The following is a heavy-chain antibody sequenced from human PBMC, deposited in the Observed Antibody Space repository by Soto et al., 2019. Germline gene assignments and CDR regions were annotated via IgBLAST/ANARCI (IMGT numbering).Heavy chain of an antibody. V-gene: IGHV4-4*07. CDR2: IYTSGST. Sequence: SETLSLTCTVSGGYISSYYWSWIRQPAGKGLEWIGRIYTSGSTNYNPSLKSRVTMSVDTSKNQFSLKLSSVTAADTAVYYCAREVLSDTAITNHFDYWGQGTLVTVSS. CDR1: GGYISSYY. CDR3: AREVLSDTAITNHFDY. D-gene: IGHD5-18*01. J-gene: IGHJ4*02.